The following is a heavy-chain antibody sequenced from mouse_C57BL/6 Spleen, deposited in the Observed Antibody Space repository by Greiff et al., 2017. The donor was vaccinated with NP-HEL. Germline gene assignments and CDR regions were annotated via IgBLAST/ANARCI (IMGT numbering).Heavy chain of an antibody. Sequence: VQLQQSGAELMKPGASVKLSCKATGYTFTGYWIEWVKQRPGHGLEWIGEILPGSGSTNYNEKFKGKATFTADTSSNTAYMQLSSLTTEDSAIYYCARKGFRITTVVAHWYFDVWGTGTTVTVSS. V-gene: IGHV1-9*01. D-gene: IGHD1-1*01. CDR3: ARKGFRITTVVAHWYFDV. CDR2: ILPGSGST. CDR1: GYTFTGYW. J-gene: IGHJ1*03.